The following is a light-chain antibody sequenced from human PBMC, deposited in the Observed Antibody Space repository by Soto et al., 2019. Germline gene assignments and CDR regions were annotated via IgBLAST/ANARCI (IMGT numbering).Light chain of an antibody. CDR3: QQRSNWPPTWT. Sequence: EIVFTPSPAPLSLSSGGRAPPPCRARQSVSSYLAWYQQKPGQAPRLLIYDASNRATGIPARFSGSGSGTDFTLTISSLEPEDFAVYYCQQRSNWPPTWTFGQGTKVDIK. V-gene: IGKV3-11*01. CDR1: QSVSSY. J-gene: IGKJ1*01. CDR2: DAS.